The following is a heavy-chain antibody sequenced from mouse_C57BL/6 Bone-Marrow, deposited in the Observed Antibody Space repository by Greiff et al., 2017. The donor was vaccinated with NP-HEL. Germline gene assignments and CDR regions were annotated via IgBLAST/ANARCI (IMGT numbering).Heavy chain of an antibody. Sequence: QVQLKESGAELARPGASVKLSCKASGYTFTSYGISWVKQRTGQGLEWIGEIYPRSGNTYYNEKFKGKATLTADKSSSTAYMELRSLTSEDSAVYFCARGLGQGFAYWDQGTLVTVSA. CDR1: GYTFTSYG. V-gene: IGHV1-81*01. CDR3: ARGLGQGFAY. CDR2: IYPRSGNT. J-gene: IGHJ3*01. D-gene: IGHD3-3*01.